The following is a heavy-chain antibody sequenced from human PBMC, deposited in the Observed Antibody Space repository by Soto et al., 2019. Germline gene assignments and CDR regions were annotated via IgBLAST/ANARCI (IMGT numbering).Heavy chain of an antibody. CDR1: GFTFSSYG. V-gene: IGHV3-33*01. CDR3: ARDRIAARHSVGCYGMDD. CDR2: IWYDGSNK. D-gene: IGHD6-6*01. J-gene: IGHJ6*02. Sequence: GGSLRLSCAASGFTFSSYGMHWVRQAPGKGLEWVAVIWYDGSNKYYADSVKGRFTISRDNSKNTLYLQMNSLRAEDTAVYYCARDRIAARHSVGCYGMDDWGQGTTVTVSS.